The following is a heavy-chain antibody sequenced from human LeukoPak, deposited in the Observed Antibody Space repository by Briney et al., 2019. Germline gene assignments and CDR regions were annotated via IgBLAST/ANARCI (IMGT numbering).Heavy chain of an antibody. J-gene: IGHJ4*02. D-gene: IGHD6-13*01. CDR2: INAGNGNT. V-gene: IGHV1-3*01. CDR1: GYTFTIYA. CDR3: ARDPGYSYDSFDY. Sequence: GASVNVSCKASGYTFTIYAMHWVRQAPGQRLEWMGWINAGNGNTKYSQKFQGIVTITRDTSASTAYMELSSLRSEDTAVYYCARDPGYSYDSFDYWGQGTLVTVSS.